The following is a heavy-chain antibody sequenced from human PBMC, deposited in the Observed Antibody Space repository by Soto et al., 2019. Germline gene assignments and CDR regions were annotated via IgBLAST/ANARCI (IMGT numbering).Heavy chain of an antibody. J-gene: IGHJ6*02. CDR1: GYSFSSFY. CDR2: IYPGDSET. D-gene: IGHD6-13*01. V-gene: IGHV5-51*01. Sequence: EVQLLQSGAEVRKPGESLKISCVGSGYSFSSFYIGWVRQMPGKGLEWMGLIYPGDSETRYRPSFQGQVTISADKSKNTVYLQWSSLKASDTAIYYCARPNAYDSSWYNYYGMDVWGQGTPLIVS. CDR3: ARPNAYDSSWYNYYGMDV.